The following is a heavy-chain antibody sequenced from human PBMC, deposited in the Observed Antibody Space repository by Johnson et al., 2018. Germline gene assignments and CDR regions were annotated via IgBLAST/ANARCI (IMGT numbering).Heavy chain of an antibody. V-gene: IGHV3-30-3*01. Sequence: QVQLVESGGGVVQPGRSLRLSCAASGFTFSSYAMHWVRQAPGKGLEWVAVISYDGSNKYYADSVKGRFTISRDNSKNTLYLQMNSLRAEETAVYYCARDPRRFFYDYSYMDVWGKGTTVTVSS. CDR3: ARDPRRFFYDYSYMDV. CDR2: ISYDGSNK. J-gene: IGHJ6*03. CDR1: GFTFSSYA.